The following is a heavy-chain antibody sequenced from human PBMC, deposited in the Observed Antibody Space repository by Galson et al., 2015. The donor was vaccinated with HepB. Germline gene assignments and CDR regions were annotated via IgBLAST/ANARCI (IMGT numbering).Heavy chain of an antibody. J-gene: IGHJ4*02. CDR2: MNPNSGNT. CDR3: ARGPNSGYERVGYFDY. Sequence: SVKVSCKASGYTFTTYGISWVRQATGQGLEWMGWMNPNSGNTGYAQKFQGRVTMTRNTSISTAYMELSSLRSEDTAVYYCARGPNSGYERVGYFDYWGQGTLVTVSS. CDR1: GYTFTTYG. V-gene: IGHV1-8*02. D-gene: IGHD5-12*01.